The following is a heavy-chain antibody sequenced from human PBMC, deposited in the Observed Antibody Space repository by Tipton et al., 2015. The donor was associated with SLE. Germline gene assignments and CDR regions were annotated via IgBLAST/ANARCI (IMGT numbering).Heavy chain of an antibody. CDR2: IRYDGSNK. Sequence: SLRLSCAASGFTFSSFGIHWVRQAPGKGLEWVAFIRYDGSNKYYADSVKGRFSISRDDSKNTLYLQMNSLRAEDTAVYYCAKAMSWGTGSSAFDIWGQGTMVTVSS. CDR3: AKAMSWGTGSSAFDI. CDR1: GFTFSSFG. V-gene: IGHV3-30*02. D-gene: IGHD3-10*01. J-gene: IGHJ3*02.